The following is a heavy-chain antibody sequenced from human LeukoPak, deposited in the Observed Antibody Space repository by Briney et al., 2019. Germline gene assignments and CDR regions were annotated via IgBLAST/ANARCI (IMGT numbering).Heavy chain of an antibody. CDR3: ARAPVAGFNYYYGMDV. CDR2: INHSGST. D-gene: IGHD2-15*01. Sequence: SETLSLTCAVYGGSFSGYYWSWIRQPPGKGLEWVGEINHSGSTNYNTSLKSRVTISVDTSKNKFSLKLSSVTAADTAVYYCARAPVAGFNYYYGMDVWGQGTMVTVSS. J-gene: IGHJ6*02. V-gene: IGHV4-34*01. CDR1: GGSFSGYY.